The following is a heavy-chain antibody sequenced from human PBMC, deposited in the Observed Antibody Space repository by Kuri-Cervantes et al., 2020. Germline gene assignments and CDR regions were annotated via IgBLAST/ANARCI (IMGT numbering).Heavy chain of an antibody. V-gene: IGHV3-30-3*01. CDR2: ISYDGSNK. CDR1: GFTFSSYA. CDR3: ARAVHLLLIDY. Sequence: GGSLRLSCAASGFTFSSYAMHWVRQAPGKGLEWVAVISYDGSNKNYEDSVKGRFTISRDNSKNSLYLQMNSLRAEDTAVYYCARAVHLLLIDYWGQGTLVTVSS. J-gene: IGHJ4*02. D-gene: IGHD2-2*01.